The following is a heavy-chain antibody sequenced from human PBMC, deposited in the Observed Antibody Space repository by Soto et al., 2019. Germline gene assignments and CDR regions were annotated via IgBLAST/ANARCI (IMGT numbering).Heavy chain of an antibody. CDR2: IHYDGST. J-gene: IGHJ5*02. CDR1: GGSISRAGYY. V-gene: IGHV4-31*03. CDR3: AQGGSGYRNWFDP. D-gene: IGHD3-3*01. Sequence: QVQLQESGPGLVKPSQTLSLTCTVSGGSISRAGYYWTWIRQQPGKGLEWIAYIHYDGSTHYNPSLKRRVSISVDTSVNQFSLKLYSVTAGDTAVYYCAQGGSGYRNWFDPWGQGTLVTVSP.